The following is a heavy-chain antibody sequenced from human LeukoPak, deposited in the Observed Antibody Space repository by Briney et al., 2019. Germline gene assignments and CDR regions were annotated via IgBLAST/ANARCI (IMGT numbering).Heavy chain of an antibody. V-gene: IGHV3-23*01. J-gene: IGHJ4*02. CDR3: AKDLDSSSWYPGRTFDY. CDR1: GFTFSSYA. D-gene: IGHD6-13*01. CDR2: ISGDGDA. Sequence: GGSLRLSCAASGFTFSSYAMTWVRQAPGKGLEWVSAISGDGDAKYADSVKGRFTVSRDNSKNTLYLQMNSLRAEDTAVYYCAKDLDSSSWYPGRTFDYWGQGTLVTVSS.